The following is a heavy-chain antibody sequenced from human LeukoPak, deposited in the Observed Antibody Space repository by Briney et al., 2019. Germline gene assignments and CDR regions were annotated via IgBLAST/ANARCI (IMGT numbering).Heavy chain of an antibody. CDR1: GYTFTSYY. Sequence: ASVKVSCKASGYTFTSYYMHWVRQAPGQGLEWMGIINPSGGGTSYAQKFQGRVTMTRDTSTSTAYMELSSLRSEDTAVYYCARDQGDGSYDYWGQGTLVTVSS. CDR2: INPSGGGT. V-gene: IGHV1-46*01. CDR3: ARDQGDGSYDY. D-gene: IGHD3-10*01. J-gene: IGHJ4*02.